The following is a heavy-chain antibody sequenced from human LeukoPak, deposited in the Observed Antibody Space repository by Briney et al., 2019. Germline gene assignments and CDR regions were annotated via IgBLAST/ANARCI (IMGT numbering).Heavy chain of an antibody. J-gene: IGHJ5*02. Sequence: ASVKVSCKASGGTFSSYAISWVRQAPGQGLEWMGGIIPIFGTANYAQKFQGRVTITTDESTSTAYMELSSLRSEDTAVYYCARLYYYGSGGYQNWLDPWGQGTLITVSS. V-gene: IGHV1-69*05. D-gene: IGHD3-22*01. CDR1: GGTFSSYA. CDR2: IIPIFGTA. CDR3: ARLYYYGSGGYQNWLDP.